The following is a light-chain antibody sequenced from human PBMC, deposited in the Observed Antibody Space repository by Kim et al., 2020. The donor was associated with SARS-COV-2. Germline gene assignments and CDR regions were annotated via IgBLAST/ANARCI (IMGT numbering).Light chain of an antibody. Sequence: SPGESATLACRASQSVSSNLAWYQQKPGQAPRLLIYGASPRATGIPARFSGSGSGADFTLTISSLQSEDFAGYYCQQDNNWPPLTFGGGTKVDIK. CDR1: QSVSSN. J-gene: IGKJ4*01. V-gene: IGKV3-15*01. CDR3: QQDNNWPPLT. CDR2: GAS.